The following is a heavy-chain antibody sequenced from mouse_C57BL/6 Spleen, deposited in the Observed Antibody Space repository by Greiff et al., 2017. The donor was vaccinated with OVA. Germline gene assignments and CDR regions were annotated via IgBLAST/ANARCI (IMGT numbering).Heavy chain of an antibody. Sequence: DVKLQESGGGLVKPGGSLKLSCAASGFTFSDYGMHWVRQAPEKGLEWVAYISSGSSTIYYADTVKGRFTISRDNAKNTLFLQMTSLRSEDTAMYYCARPGDGYFDDWGQGTTLTVSS. CDR2: ISSGSSTI. CDR1: GFTFSDYG. CDR3: ARPGDGYFDD. D-gene: IGHD2-3*01. V-gene: IGHV5-17*01. J-gene: IGHJ2*01.